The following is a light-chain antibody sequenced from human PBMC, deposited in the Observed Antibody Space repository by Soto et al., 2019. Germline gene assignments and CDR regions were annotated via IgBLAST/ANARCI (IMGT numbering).Light chain of an antibody. Sequence: SYELTQPPSVSVSPGQTASISCSGDKLGEKYANWYQQKPGQSPLLVIYQDSKRPSGIPERFSGSNSGNTATLTISGTQALDEADYYCQAWDSTTAYVLGTGTKVTVL. CDR3: QAWDSTTAYV. CDR1: KLGEKY. J-gene: IGLJ1*01. V-gene: IGLV3-1*01. CDR2: QDS.